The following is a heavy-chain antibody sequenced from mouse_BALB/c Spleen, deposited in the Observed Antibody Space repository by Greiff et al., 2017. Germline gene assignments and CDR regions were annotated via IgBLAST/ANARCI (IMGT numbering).Heavy chain of an antibody. V-gene: IGHV5-9*03. CDR1: GFTFSSYT. CDR2: ISSGGGNT. J-gene: IGHJ3*01. D-gene: IGHD2-4*01. Sequence: EVKLMESGGGLVKPGGSLKLSCAASGFTFSSYTMSWVRQTPEKRLEWVATISSGGGNTYYPDSVKGRFTISRDNAKNNLYLQMSSLRSEDTALYYCARSLYDYVAYWGQGTLVTVS. CDR3: ARSLYDYVAY.